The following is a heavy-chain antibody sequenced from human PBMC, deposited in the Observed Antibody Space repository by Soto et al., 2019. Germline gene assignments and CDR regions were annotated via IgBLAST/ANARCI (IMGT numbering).Heavy chain of an antibody. V-gene: IGHV1-69*13. CDR3: ARPKEIAVAGTWYFDP. D-gene: IGHD6-19*01. CDR2: IIPIFGTA. Sequence: SVKVSCKASGGTFSSYAISWVRQAPGQGLEWMGGIIPIFGTANYAQKFQGRVTITADESTSTAYMELSSLRSEDTAVYYCARPKEIAVAGTWYFDPWGRGTLVTVSS. J-gene: IGHJ2*01. CDR1: GGTFSSYA.